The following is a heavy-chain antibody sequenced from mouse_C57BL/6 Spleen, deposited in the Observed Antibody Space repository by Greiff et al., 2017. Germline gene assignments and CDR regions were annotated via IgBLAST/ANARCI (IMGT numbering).Heavy chain of an antibody. J-gene: IGHJ3*01. Sequence: VQLQQSGAELVRPGASVKLSCKASGYTFTDYYINWVKQRPGQGLEWIARIYPGSGNTYYNEKFKGKATLTAEKSSSTAYMQLSSLTSEDSAVYCCARMMNYDYDWFAYWGQGTLVTVSA. D-gene: IGHD2-4*01. CDR3: ARMMNYDYDWFAY. CDR1: GYTFTDYY. V-gene: IGHV1-76*01. CDR2: IYPGSGNT.